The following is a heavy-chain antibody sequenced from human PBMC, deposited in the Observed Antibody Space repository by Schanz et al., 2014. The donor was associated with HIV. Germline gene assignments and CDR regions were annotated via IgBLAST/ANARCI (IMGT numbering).Heavy chain of an antibody. CDR1: GFTFRTHG. Sequence: VQLVESGGGLVQPGGSLRLSCAASGFTFRTHGIHWVRQAPAKGLEWVSIISGGGGKTYYADSVKGRFTISRDSSKNTVYLQMNGLRAEDTAVYYCAKDDQQFAYWGQGTLVTVSS. CDR2: ISGGGGKT. D-gene: IGHD6-6*01. CDR3: AKDDQQFAY. J-gene: IGHJ4*02. V-gene: IGHV3-23*04.